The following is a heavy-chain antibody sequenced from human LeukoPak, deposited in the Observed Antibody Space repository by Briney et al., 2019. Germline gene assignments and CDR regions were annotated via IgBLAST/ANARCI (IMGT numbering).Heavy chain of an antibody. J-gene: IGHJ6*02. CDR3: ATGTYYYYGMDV. CDR1: GDSVSSHSAA. V-gene: IGHV6-1*01. Sequence: SQTLSLTCAISGDSVSSHSAAWNWIRQSPSRGLEWLGRTYYRSKWYNDCAVSVKSRIAINPDTSKNQFSLQLNSVTPEDTAVYYCATGTYYYYGMDVWGQGTTVTVSS. D-gene: IGHD1-1*01. CDR2: TYYRSKWYN.